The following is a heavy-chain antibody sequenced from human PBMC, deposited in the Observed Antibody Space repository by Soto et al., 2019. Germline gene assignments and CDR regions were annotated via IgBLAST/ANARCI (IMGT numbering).Heavy chain of an antibody. D-gene: IGHD3-16*02. CDR3: ARDGGLTFGGVIAPFDY. CDR2: IIPIFGTA. V-gene: IGHV1-69*01. J-gene: IGHJ4*02. CDR1: GGTFSIYA. Sequence: QVQLVQSGAEVKKPGSSVKVSCKASGGTFSIYAISWVRQAPGQGLEWMGGIIPIFGTANYAQKFQGRVTITADESTSTAYMELSSLRSEDTAVYYCARDGGLTFGGVIAPFDYWGQGTLVTVSS.